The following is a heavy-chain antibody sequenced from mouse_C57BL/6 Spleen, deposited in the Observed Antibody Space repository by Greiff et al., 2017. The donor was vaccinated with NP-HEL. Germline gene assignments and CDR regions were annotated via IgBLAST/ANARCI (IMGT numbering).Heavy chain of an antibody. Sequence: EVKLQESGPGLVKPSQSLSLTCSVTGYSITSGYYWNWIRQFPGNKLEWMVYISYDGSNNYNPSLKNPISITRDTSKNQFFLKLNSVTTEYTATYYCARDKWLLRGAWFAYWGQGTLVTVSA. V-gene: IGHV3-6*01. D-gene: IGHD2-3*01. CDR3: ARDKWLLRGAWFAY. J-gene: IGHJ3*01. CDR1: GYSITSGYY. CDR2: ISYDGSN.